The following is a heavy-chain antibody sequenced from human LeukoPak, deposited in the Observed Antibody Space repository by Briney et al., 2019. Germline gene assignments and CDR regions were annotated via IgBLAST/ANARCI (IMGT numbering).Heavy chain of an antibody. CDR3: ARDQGWNDGGDYFDY. J-gene: IGHJ4*02. CDR2: ISWSGSSI. Sequence: PGGSLRLSCTASGFTFDDCAMHWVRQAPGKGLEWVSGISWSGSSIGYADSVKGRFTISRDNAKNSLYLQMNSLRAEDTAVYYCARDQGWNDGGDYFDYWGQGTLVTVSS. CDR1: GFTFDDCA. D-gene: IGHD1-1*01. V-gene: IGHV3-9*01.